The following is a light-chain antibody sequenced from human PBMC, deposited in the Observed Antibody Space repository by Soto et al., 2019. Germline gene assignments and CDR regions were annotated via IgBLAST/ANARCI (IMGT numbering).Light chain of an antibody. V-gene: IGKV3-20*01. CDR3: HQYGSSLPYT. J-gene: IGKJ2*01. CDR1: QSITTNY. CDR2: DAS. Sequence: EIVLTQSPGTLSLSPGERATLSCRASQSITTNYLAWYQHKPGQAPRLLISDASRRAAGIPDRFSGSGSGTDFTLTISRLEPEDFAVYYCHQYGSSLPYTFGQGTNLDIK.